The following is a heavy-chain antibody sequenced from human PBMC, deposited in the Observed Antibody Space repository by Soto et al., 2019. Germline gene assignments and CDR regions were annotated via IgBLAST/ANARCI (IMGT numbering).Heavy chain of an antibody. Sequence: PGGSLRLSCVASGFSFSNNNMNWVRQAPGKGLEWVSYITDSSDTVQYADSVRGRFTIPRDNAECSLYLQMNSPRDEDTDVYFCARDFGHGYYLDYWGRGTLVTVSS. D-gene: IGHD3-3*01. V-gene: IGHV3-48*02. CDR3: ARDFGHGYYLDY. J-gene: IGHJ4*02. CDR1: GFSFSNNN. CDR2: ITDSSDTV.